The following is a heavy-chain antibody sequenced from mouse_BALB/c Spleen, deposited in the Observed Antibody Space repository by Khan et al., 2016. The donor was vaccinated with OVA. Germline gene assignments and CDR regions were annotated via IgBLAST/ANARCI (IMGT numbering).Heavy chain of an antibody. CDR2: INSNGGIT. D-gene: IGHD3-3*01. V-gene: IGHV5-6-3*01. J-gene: IGHJ3*01. CDR1: GFTFSSYG. CDR3: ARGLGAFAY. Sequence: EVELVESGGGLVQPGGSLKLSCAASGFTFSSYGMSWVRQTPDKRLESVATINSNGGITYSPDSVKGRFTISRDNAKNTLYLQMSSLKSEDTAMYYGARGLGAFAYWGQGTLVTVSA.